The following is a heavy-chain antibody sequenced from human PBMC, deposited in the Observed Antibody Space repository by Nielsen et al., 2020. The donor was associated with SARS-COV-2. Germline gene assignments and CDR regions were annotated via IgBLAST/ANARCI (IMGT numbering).Heavy chain of an antibody. J-gene: IGHJ2*01. Sequence: WVRQAPGQGLEWMGGIIPIFGTANYAQKFQGRVTITADESTSTAYMELSSLRSEDTAVYYCARAPYCGGGSCSPRNWYFPLWGRGSLVTVSS. CDR2: IIPIFGTA. V-gene: IGHV1-69*01. CDR3: ARAPYCGGGSCSPRNWYFPL. D-gene: IGHD2-15*01.